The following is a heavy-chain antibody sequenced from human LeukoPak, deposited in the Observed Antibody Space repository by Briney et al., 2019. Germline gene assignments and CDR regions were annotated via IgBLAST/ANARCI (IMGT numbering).Heavy chain of an antibody. CDR3: AKDWGRGYSYGPNDY. V-gene: IGHV3-30*02. D-gene: IGHD5-18*01. J-gene: IGHJ4*02. CDR2: IRYDGNSK. CDR1: GFTFNNYA. Sequence: GGSLRLSCAASGFTFNNYAMHWVRQAPGKGLEWVAFIRYDGNSKYYADSVKGRFTVSRDNSKNTPYLQMNSLRAEDTAVYYCAKDWGRGYSYGPNDYWGQGTLVTVSS.